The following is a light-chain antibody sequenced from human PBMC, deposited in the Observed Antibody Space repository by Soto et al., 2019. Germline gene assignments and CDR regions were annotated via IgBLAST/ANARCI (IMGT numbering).Light chain of an antibody. CDR3: HQYVTSPWT. CDR1: QTVSGRY. CDR2: GAS. Sequence: EIVLTQSPGTLSLSPGERATLSCRASQTVSGRYLAWFQQKPGQAPRLLVYGASSRATGIPDRFSGSGSGTDFTLTISRLEPEDFAVYYCHQYVTSPWTFGPGTKVEIK. J-gene: IGKJ1*01. V-gene: IGKV3-20*01.